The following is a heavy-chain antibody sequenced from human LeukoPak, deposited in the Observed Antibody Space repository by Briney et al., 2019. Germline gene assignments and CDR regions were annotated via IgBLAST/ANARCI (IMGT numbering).Heavy chain of an antibody. CDR1: GYTFTSYD. V-gene: IGHV1-8*02. J-gene: IGHJ4*02. Sequence: ASVKVSCKASGYTFTSYDINWVRQATGQGLEWMGWMNPNSGNTGYAQKFQGRVTMTEDTSTDTAYMELSSLRSEDTAVYYCATDWLAYCGGDCYSYWGQGTLVTVSS. CDR3: ATDWLAYCGGDCYSY. CDR2: MNPNSGNT. D-gene: IGHD2-21*02.